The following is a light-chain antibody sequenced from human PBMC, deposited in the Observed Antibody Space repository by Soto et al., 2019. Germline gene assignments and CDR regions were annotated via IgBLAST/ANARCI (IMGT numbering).Light chain of an antibody. J-gene: IGKJ1*01. Sequence: IVLTQSPSTLSLSPGETATLSCRASHSVYNNLAWYQQRPGQAPRLLIHGASTRATGVPAKVSGSGSGTEFTLTISSLQSEDFAVYYCQQHDSWPRTFGQGTKVDI. CDR2: GAS. V-gene: IGKV3-15*01. CDR3: QQHDSWPRT. CDR1: HSVYNN.